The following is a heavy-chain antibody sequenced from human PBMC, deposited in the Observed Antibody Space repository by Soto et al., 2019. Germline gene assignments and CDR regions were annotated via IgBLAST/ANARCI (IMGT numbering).Heavy chain of an antibody. CDR1: GGSISSYY. Sequence: SETLSLTCTVSGGSISSYYWSWIRQPPGKGLEWIGYIYYSGSTNYNPSLKSRVTISVDTSKNQFSLKLSSVTAADTAVYYCASIAASTDYYYYGTDVWGQGTTVTVSS. CDR3: ASIAASTDYYYYGTDV. V-gene: IGHV4-59*01. CDR2: IYYSGST. J-gene: IGHJ6*02. D-gene: IGHD6-13*01.